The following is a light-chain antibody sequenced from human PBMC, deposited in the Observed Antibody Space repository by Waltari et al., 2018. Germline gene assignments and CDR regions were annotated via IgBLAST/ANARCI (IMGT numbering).Light chain of an antibody. CDR1: QDISDS. CDR3: QKYDYAPLT. V-gene: IGKV1-27*01. CDR2: DAS. J-gene: IGKJ1*01. Sequence: DIQMTQSPSSLSASVGDRVTITCRASQDISDSLAWYQQKPGKVPKLLIFDASTLQSGVPSRSRGGGSGPDFTLTITSLQPEDVATYYCQKYDYAPLTFGQVTKVEV.